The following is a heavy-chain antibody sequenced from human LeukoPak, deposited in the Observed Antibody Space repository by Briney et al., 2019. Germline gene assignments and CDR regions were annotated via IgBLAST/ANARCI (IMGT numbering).Heavy chain of an antibody. Sequence: SETLSLTCTVSGGSISSGGYYWSWIRQHPGKGLKWIGYIYYSGSTYYNPSLKSRVTISVDTSKNQFSLKLSSVTAADTAVYYCARDRHDSSGYYLNYFDYWGQGTLVTVSS. CDR3: ARDRHDSSGYYLNYFDY. CDR2: IYYSGST. CDR1: GGSISSGGYY. D-gene: IGHD3-22*01. J-gene: IGHJ4*02. V-gene: IGHV4-31*03.